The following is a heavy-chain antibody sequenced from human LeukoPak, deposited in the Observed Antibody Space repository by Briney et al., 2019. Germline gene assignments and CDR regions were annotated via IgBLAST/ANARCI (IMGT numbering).Heavy chain of an antibody. Sequence: GGSLRLSCAASGFTFSSCSMNWVRQAPGKGLEWVSSISSSSSYIYYADSVKGRFTISRDNAKNSLYLQMNSLRAEDTAVYYCARDATDYCSGGSCYVYWGQGTLVTVSS. V-gene: IGHV3-21*01. CDR1: GFTFSSCS. J-gene: IGHJ4*02. CDR2: ISSSSSYI. CDR3: ARDATDYCSGGSCYVY. D-gene: IGHD2-15*01.